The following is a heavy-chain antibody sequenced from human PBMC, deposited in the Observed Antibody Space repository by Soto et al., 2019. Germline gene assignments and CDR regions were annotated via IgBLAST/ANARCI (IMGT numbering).Heavy chain of an antibody. D-gene: IGHD3-10*01. CDR1: GGIFSTYA. CDR2: IIPIFGTP. CDR3: ARVRDHYGSGNYYNRIDF. J-gene: IGHJ4*02. Sequence: QVQLVQSGAEVKKPGSSVKVSCKASGGIFSTYAISWLRQAPGQGLEWMGGIIPIFGTPNYAQRFQGRVTITADESTSTAYMELSRLRSEDTAVYYCARVRDHYGSGNYYNRIDFWGQGSLVTVSS. V-gene: IGHV1-69*01.